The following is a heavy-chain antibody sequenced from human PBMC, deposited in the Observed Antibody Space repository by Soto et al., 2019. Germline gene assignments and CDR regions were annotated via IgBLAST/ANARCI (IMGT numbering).Heavy chain of an antibody. CDR1: GYSFTSYC. J-gene: IGHJ6*02. CDR2: ISAYNANT. V-gene: IGHV1-18*01. Sequence: ASVKVSGKTSGYSFTSYCVSWVLQAPGQGLEWMGWISAYNANTNYAQKLQGRVTTTTDTSTSTAYMELRNLRSDDTAVYYCARDGYCSNSVCSYYYGMDVWGQGTTVTVSS. CDR3: ARDGYCSNSVCSYYYGMDV. D-gene: IGHD2-8*01.